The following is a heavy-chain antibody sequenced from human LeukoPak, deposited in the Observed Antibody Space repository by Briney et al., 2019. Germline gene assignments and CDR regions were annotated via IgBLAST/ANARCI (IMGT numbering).Heavy chain of an antibody. D-gene: IGHD2-2*01. CDR2: INDSGST. CDR3: ARGQYCSTTTCYSARRYFDF. J-gene: IGHJ4*02. V-gene: IGHV4-34*01. Sequence: SETLPLTCAVSGGAISNYFWSWIRQPPGKGLEWIAEINDSGSTNSNSSLRSRVAISLDTSKNQFSLRLTSVTAADTAVYYCARGQYCSTTTCYSARRYFDFWGQGTLVTVSS. CDR1: GGAISNYF.